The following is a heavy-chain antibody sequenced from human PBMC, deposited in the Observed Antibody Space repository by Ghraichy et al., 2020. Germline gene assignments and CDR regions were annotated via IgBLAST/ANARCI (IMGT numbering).Heavy chain of an antibody. Sequence: GGSLRLSCAASGFTFSSYAMSWVRQAPGKGLEWVSAISGSGGSTYYADSVKGRFTISRDNSKNTLYLQMNSLRAEDTAVYYCAKDLADIEGTNWFDPWGQGTLVTVSS. CDR1: GFTFSSYA. V-gene: IGHV3-23*01. CDR3: AKDLADIEGTNWFDP. CDR2: ISGSGGST. D-gene: IGHD2-15*01. J-gene: IGHJ5*02.